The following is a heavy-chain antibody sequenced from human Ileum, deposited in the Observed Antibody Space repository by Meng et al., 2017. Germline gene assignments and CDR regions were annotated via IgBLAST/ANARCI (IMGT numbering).Heavy chain of an antibody. CDR1: GFTLTRDY. CDR2: INPGGGTT. CDR3: AKAYTSSSPFDY. D-gene: IGHD3-10*01. V-gene: IGHV1-46*01. Sequence: QVRLVQSGTEVKKPGASVKISCETSGFTLTRDYMHWVRQAPGQAPEWMRLINPGGGTTRYAQKFQGRVIMTRDTSTSTVYVELSGLRSDDTAVYYCAKAYTSSSPFDYWGQGTLVTVSS. J-gene: IGHJ4*02.